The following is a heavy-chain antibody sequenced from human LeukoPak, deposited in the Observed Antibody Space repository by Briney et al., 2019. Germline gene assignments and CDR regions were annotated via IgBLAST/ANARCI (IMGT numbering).Heavy chain of an antibody. J-gene: IGHJ6*02. CDR2: INPSGGST. CDR3: ARDRCSGGSCYSHYCYYGMDV. Sequence: GASMKVSCKASGYTFTSYYMHWVRQAPGQGLEWMGIINPSGGSTSYAQKFQGRVTMTRDTSTSTVYMELSSLRSEDTAVYYCARDRCSGGSCYSHYCYYGMDVWGQGTTVTVSS. D-gene: IGHD2-15*01. V-gene: IGHV1-46*01. CDR1: GYTFTSYY.